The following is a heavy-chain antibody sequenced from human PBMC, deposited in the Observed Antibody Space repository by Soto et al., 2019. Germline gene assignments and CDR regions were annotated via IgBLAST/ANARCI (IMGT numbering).Heavy chain of an antibody. CDR3: ARMAIDRAFDI. J-gene: IGHJ3*02. Sequence: SGPTLVNPTQTLTLTCAFSGFSLSTSGMRVSWIRQPPGKALEWLARIDWDDDKFYSTSLKTRLTISKDTSKNQVVLTMTNMDPVDAATYYCARMAIDRAFDIWGQGTMVTVSS. CDR1: GFSLSTSGMR. V-gene: IGHV2-70*04. CDR2: IDWDDDK. D-gene: IGHD3-22*01.